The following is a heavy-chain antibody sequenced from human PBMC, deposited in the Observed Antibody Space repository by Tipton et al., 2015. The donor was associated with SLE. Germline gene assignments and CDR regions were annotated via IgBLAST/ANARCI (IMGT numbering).Heavy chain of an antibody. CDR2: IRNTAKRYTT. CDR3: ANSGRYLPFDS. D-gene: IGHD1-26*01. J-gene: IGHJ4*02. CDR1: GLTFSDHY. V-gene: IGHV3-72*01. Sequence: SLRLSCAASGLTFSDHYMDWVRQAPGKGLEWVGRIRNTAKRYTTEYAASVKGRFTISRDDSRNSLYLQMNSLRSEDTAVYSCANSGRYLPFDSWGQGTLVTVSS.